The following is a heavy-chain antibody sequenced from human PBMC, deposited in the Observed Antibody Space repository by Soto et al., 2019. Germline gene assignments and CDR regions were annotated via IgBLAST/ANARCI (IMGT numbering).Heavy chain of an antibody. D-gene: IGHD1-26*01. CDR3: ATGGIYYEA. Sequence: GGSLRLSCTVSGFAFRHNYLTWIRQAPGKGLEWLSYINTGGSPAYYADSVKGRFTISTDIAKKSLYLQMDSLRADDTGVYYCATGGIYYEAWRQGTLVPVSS. J-gene: IGHJ5*02. CDR2: INTGGSPA. V-gene: IGHV3-11*01. CDR1: GFAFRHNY.